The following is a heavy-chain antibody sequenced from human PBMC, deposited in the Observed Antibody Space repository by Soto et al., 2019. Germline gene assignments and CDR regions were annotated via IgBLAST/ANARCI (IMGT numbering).Heavy chain of an antibody. CDR3: ERGRYGDY. V-gene: IGHV1-18*01. CDR1: GYGFTTYG. CDR2: ISAHNGNT. Sequence: QVHLVQSGAEVKKPGASVKVSCKGSGYGFTTYGITWVRQAPGQGLEWMAWISAHNGNTNYAQKLQGRVTVTRDTSTSTAYMEMMSLRSDATAVYSCERGRYGDYWGQGALVTVSS. D-gene: IGHD1-1*01. J-gene: IGHJ4*02.